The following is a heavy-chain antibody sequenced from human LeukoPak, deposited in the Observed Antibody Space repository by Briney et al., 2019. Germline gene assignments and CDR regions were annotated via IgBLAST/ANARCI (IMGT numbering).Heavy chain of an antibody. Sequence: GVSLRLSCTASVFTLSSYSMNWVPQSPGRGREWVSSINNNSIYIYYADSVKGRFTISRDKAKNSLYLQMNSLRAEDTAVYYCARAYRSGENDAFDIWGQGTMVTVSS. V-gene: IGHV3-21*01. CDR3: ARAYRSGENDAFDI. D-gene: IGHD2-15*01. CDR2: INNNSIYI. CDR1: VFTLSSYS. J-gene: IGHJ3*02.